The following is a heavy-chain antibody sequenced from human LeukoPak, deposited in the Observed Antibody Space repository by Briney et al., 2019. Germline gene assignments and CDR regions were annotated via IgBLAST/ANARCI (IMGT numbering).Heavy chain of an antibody. CDR3: ARLRRRYDILAGPPTGTYCLDY. Sequence: PSETLSLTCAVYGGSFSNYYWSWIRQSPGKGLEWIGEINHSGSTNYNPSLKSRVTISVDTSKNQFSLKLSSVTAADTAVYYCARLRRRYDILAGPPTGTYCLDYWGQGTLVTVSS. J-gene: IGHJ4*02. D-gene: IGHD3-9*01. CDR2: INHSGST. V-gene: IGHV4-34*01. CDR1: GGSFSNYY.